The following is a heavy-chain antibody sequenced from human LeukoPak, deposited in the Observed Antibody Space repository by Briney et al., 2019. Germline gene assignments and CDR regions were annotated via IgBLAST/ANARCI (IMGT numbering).Heavy chain of an antibody. CDR2: IYHSGST. J-gene: IGHJ6*03. CDR1: GYFISSGSY. CDR3: ARQDYYYYYMDV. Sequence: PSETLSLTCIVSGYFISSGSYWGWIRQPPGKGLEWIGSIYHSGSTYYNPSLKSRVTISVDTSKNQFSLKLSSVTAADPAVYYCARQDYYYYYMDVWGKGTTVTVSS. V-gene: IGHV4-38-2*02.